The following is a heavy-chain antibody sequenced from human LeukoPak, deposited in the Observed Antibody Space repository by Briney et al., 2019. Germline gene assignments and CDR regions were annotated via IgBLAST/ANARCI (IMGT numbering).Heavy chain of an antibody. CDR2: IYSGGST. J-gene: IGHJ4*02. D-gene: IGHD2-15*01. CDR3: ARDPRDGGLPLDY. V-gene: IGHV3-53*01. CDR1: GFTFSSNY. Sequence: GGSLRLSCAASGFTFSSNYMSWVRQAPGKGLEWVSVIYSGGSTYYADSVKGRFTISRDNSKNTLYLQMNSLRAEDTAVYYCARDPRDGGLPLDYWGQGTLVTVSS.